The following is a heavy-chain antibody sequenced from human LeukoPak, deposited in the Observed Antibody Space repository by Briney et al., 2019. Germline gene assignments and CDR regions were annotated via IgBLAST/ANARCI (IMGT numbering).Heavy chain of an antibody. CDR2: IWYDGSNK. CDR1: GFTFSSYG. CDR3: AREPYYYDYLFDY. J-gene: IGHJ4*02. D-gene: IGHD3-22*01. V-gene: IGHV3-33*01. Sequence: GGSLRLSCAASGFTFSSYGMHWVRQAPGKGLEWVAVIWYDGSNKYYADSVKGRFTISRDNSKNTLYLQMNSLRAEDTAVYYCAREPYYYDYLFDYWGQGTLVTVSS.